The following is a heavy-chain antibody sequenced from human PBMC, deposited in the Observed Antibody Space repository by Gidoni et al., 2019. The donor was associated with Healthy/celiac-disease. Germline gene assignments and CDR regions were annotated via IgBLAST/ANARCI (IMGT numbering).Heavy chain of an antibody. Sequence: QVQLVQSGAEVKKPGASVKVSCKASGYTFTSYYWHWVRQAPGQGLEWMGIINPSGGSTSYAQKFQGRVTMTRDTSTSTVYMELSSLRSEDTAVYYCARDERRTSVYHYYYGMDVWGQGTTVTVSS. V-gene: IGHV1-46*01. CDR2: INPSGGST. CDR3: ARDERRTSVYHYYYGMDV. J-gene: IGHJ6*02. CDR1: GYTFTSYY. D-gene: IGHD1-1*01.